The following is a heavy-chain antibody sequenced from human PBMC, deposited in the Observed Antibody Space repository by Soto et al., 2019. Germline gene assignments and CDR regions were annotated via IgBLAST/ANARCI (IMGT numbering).Heavy chain of an antibody. Sequence: VGSLRLSCTFSVCAFTNYGITCVRHSPGKWLEWVSSISKSDYTYYSDSVKGGFAISRDNAKSSVSLQMNTLRVEDTAVYYCARADSIIIKAVSEFWGQGTPVTVSS. V-gene: IGHV3-21*01. CDR2: ISKSDYT. J-gene: IGHJ4*02. CDR3: ARADSIIIKAVSEF. CDR1: VCAFTNYG. D-gene: IGHD3-22*01.